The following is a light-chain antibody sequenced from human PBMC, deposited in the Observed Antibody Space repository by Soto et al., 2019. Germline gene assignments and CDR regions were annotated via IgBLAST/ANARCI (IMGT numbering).Light chain of an antibody. V-gene: IGKV1-33*01. Sequence: DIQMTQSPSSLSASVGDRVTITCQASQDIKNYLNWYQQKPGKAPNLLIYDASNLKTGVPSRFSGSGSGTHFTFTISSLQPEDIATRYCQHYDHLPPLSFGGGTKVEIK. CDR2: DAS. CDR3: QHYDHLPPLS. CDR1: QDIKNY. J-gene: IGKJ4*01.